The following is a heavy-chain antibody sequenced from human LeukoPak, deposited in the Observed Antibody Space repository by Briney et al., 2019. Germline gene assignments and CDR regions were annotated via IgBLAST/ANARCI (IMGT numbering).Heavy chain of an antibody. CDR3: TRVKFTYYYDSSRLFDY. CDR1: GFIFSNYG. V-gene: IGHV3-49*04. Sequence: TLRLSCAASGFIFSNYGMSWVRQASGKGLEWDGFIRSKAYGGTTEYAASVKGRFTISRDDTKSNAYLQMNSLKTEDTAVYYCTRVKFTYYYDSSRLFDYWGQGTLVTVSS. D-gene: IGHD3-22*01. J-gene: IGHJ4*02. CDR2: IRSKAYGGTT.